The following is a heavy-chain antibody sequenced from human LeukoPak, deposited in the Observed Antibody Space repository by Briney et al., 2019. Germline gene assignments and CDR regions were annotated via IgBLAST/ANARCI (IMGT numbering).Heavy chain of an antibody. CDR1: GGSISSYY. V-gene: IGHV4-59*01. J-gene: IGHJ6*03. CDR2: IYYSGST. CDR3: ARRYSLSWYGYYYYYMDV. Sequence: SETLSLTCTVSGGSISSYYWSWIRQPPGKGLEWIGYIYYSGSTNYNPSLKSRVTISVDTSKNQFSLKLSSVTAADTAVYYCARRYSLSWYGYYYYYMDVWGKGTTVTVSS. D-gene: IGHD6-13*01.